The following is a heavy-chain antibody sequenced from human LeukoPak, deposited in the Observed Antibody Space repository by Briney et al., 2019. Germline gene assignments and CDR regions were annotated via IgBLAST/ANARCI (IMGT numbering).Heavy chain of an antibody. J-gene: IGHJ4*02. D-gene: IGHD5-18*01. CDR2: INHSGGT. CDR1: GGSFSGYY. CDR3: ARGLRGYSYGLDY. Sequence: SETLSLTCAVYGGSFSGYYWSWIRQPPGKGLEWIGEINHSGGTNYNPSLKSRVTISVDTSKNQFSLKLSSVTAADTAVYYCARGLRGYSYGLDYWGQGTLVTVSS. V-gene: IGHV4-34*01.